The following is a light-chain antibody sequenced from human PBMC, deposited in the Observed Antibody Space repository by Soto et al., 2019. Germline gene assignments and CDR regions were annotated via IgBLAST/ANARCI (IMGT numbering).Light chain of an antibody. CDR3: QQYNNWPPLT. J-gene: IGKJ4*01. Sequence: EIVMTQSPATLSVSPGERATLSCRASQSVSSNLAWYQQKPGQAPRLLIYGASTRSTGIPARFSGSGSGTECTLTISSLQSADFAVNYCQQYNNWPPLTFGGGTKVEIK. CDR1: QSVSSN. V-gene: IGKV3D-15*01. CDR2: GAS.